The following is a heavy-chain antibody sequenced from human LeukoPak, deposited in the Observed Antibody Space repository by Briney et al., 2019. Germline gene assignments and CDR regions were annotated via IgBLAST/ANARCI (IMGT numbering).Heavy chain of an antibody. V-gene: IGHV3-7*04. CDR3: ARVLHKRNYDSSDYYGS. J-gene: IGHJ5*02. CDR1: GFTFSSYE. CDR2: IKQDGTEK. Sequence: GGSLRLSCAASGFTFSSYEMNWVRQAPGKGLEWVANIKQDGTEKYYVDSVKGRFTISRDNAKNSLYLQMNSLRAEDTAVYYCARVLHKRNYDSSDYYGSWGQGTLVTVSS. D-gene: IGHD3-22*01.